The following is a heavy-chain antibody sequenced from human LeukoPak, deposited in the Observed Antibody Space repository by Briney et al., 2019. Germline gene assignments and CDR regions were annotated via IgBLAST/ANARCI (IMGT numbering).Heavy chain of an antibody. V-gene: IGHV4-38-2*02. CDR1: GYSISSGYY. J-gene: IGHJ5*02. D-gene: IGHD1-26*01. Sequence: SETLSLTCTVSGYSISSGYYWGRIRQPPGKGLEWIGYIYTSGSTNYNPSLTSRVTMSVDTSKNQFSLKLSSVTAADTAVYYCATTTKLAWFDPWGQGTLVTVSS. CDR3: ATTTKLAWFDP. CDR2: IYTSGST.